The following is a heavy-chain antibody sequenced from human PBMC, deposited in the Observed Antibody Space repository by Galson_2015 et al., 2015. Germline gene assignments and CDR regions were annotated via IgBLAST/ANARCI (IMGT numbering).Heavy chain of an antibody. D-gene: IGHD3-3*01. J-gene: IGHJ6*03. CDR1: GYTFTSYD. V-gene: IGHV1-8*01. CDR3: ARSQSGSYDLWSGYQGIYYYMDV. Sequence: ASGYTFTSYDINWVRQATGQGLEWMGWMNPNSGNTGYAQKFQGRVTMTRNTSISTAYMELSSLRSEDTAVYYCARSQSGSYDLWSGYQGIYYYMDVWGKGTTVTVSS. CDR2: MNPNSGNT.